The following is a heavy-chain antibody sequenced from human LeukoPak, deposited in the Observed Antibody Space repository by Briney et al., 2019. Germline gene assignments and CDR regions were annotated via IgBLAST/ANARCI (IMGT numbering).Heavy chain of an antibody. CDR1: GYYISSGYF. Sequence: SETLSLTCTVSGYYISSGYFWGWIRQPPGKGLEWIGSIYHSGSTYYNPSLKSRVTISVDTSKNHFSLKLRFVIAADTAVYYCARRIVGATNYFDPWGQGTLVTVSS. CDR3: ARRIVGATNYFDP. J-gene: IGHJ5*02. V-gene: IGHV4-38-2*02. CDR2: IYHSGST. D-gene: IGHD1-26*01.